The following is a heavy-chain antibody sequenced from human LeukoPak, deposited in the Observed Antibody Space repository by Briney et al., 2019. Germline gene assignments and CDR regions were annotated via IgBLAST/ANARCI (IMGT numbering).Heavy chain of an antibody. J-gene: IGHJ5*02. CDR3: ASSGRFEVGFDP. V-gene: IGHV4-59*08. D-gene: IGHD6-19*01. CDR2: IYYSGST. Sequence: SETLSLTCTVSGGSISSYYWSWVRQPPGKGLEWIGYIYYSGSTNYNPSLKSRVTISVDTSKNQFSLKLSSVTAADTAVYYCASSGRFEVGFDPWGQGTLVTVSS. CDR1: GGSISSYY.